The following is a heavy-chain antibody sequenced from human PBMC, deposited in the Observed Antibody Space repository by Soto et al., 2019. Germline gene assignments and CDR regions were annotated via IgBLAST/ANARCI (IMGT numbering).Heavy chain of an antibody. CDR1: GGSISSGDYY. Sequence: PSETLSLTCTVSGGSISSGDYYWSWIRQPPRKGLEWIGYIYYSGSTYYNPSLKSRVTISVDTSKNQFSLKLSSVTAADTAVYYCARDPRYYDFWSGYYEFAPWGQGTLVTVSS. V-gene: IGHV4-30-4*01. D-gene: IGHD3-3*01. CDR2: IYYSGST. CDR3: ARDPRYYDFWSGYYEFAP. J-gene: IGHJ5*02.